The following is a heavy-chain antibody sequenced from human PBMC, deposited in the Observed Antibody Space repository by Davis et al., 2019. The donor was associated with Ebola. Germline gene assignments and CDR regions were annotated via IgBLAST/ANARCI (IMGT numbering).Heavy chain of an antibody. Sequence: HSQTLSLTCAISGDSVSGSTGAWNWIRQSPSRGLEWLGRTYYSSKWFNDYAVSVNGRITINPDTSKNQFSLQLNSVTPEDTAVYYCARFNWGHRNFDFWGQGTLVTVSS. D-gene: IGHD7-27*01. CDR2: TYYSSKWFN. V-gene: IGHV6-1*01. J-gene: IGHJ4*02. CDR3: ARFNWGHRNFDF. CDR1: GDSVSGSTGA.